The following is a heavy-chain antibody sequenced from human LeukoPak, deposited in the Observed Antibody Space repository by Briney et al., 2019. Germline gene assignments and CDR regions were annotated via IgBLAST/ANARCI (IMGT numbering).Heavy chain of an antibody. CDR1: GYTFTVYY. D-gene: IGHD3-10*01. CDR2: INPNSGGT. J-gene: IGHJ4*02. Sequence: ASVKVSCKASGYTFTVYYMHWVRQAPGQGLEGMGWINPNSGGTNSAQKFQGRVTMTRDTSISTAYMELSRLRSDDTAVYYCAREDPLYASGADTFDYWGQGTLVTVSS. V-gene: IGHV1-2*02. CDR3: AREDPLYASGADTFDY.